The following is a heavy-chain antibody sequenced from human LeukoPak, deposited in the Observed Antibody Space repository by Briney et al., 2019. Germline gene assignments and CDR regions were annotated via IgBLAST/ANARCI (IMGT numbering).Heavy chain of an antibody. CDR2: VYPSDSDT. CDR1: GYSFASYW. CDR3: ARHRLLTTALDY. J-gene: IGHJ4*02. D-gene: IGHD4-17*01. Sequence: EESLKISCKGSGYSFASYWIGWVRQMPGKGLEWMGIVYPSDSDTRYSPSFQGQVTISADKSINTAYLQWSSLKASDTAVYYCARHRLLTTALDYWGQGTQVTVSS. V-gene: IGHV5-51*01.